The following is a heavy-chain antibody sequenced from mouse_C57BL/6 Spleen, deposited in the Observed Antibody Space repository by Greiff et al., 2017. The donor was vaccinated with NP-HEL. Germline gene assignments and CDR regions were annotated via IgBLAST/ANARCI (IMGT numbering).Heavy chain of an antibody. J-gene: IGHJ3*01. Sequence: EVQLQQSGPELVKPGASVKISCKASGYTFTDYYMNWVKQSHGKSLEWIGDINPNNGGTSYNQKFKGKATLTVDKSSSTAYMELRSLTSEDSAVYYCARRRSEGWFAYWGQGTLVTVSA. CDR1: GYTFTDYY. V-gene: IGHV1-26*01. CDR2: INPNNGGT. CDR3: ARRRSEGWFAY.